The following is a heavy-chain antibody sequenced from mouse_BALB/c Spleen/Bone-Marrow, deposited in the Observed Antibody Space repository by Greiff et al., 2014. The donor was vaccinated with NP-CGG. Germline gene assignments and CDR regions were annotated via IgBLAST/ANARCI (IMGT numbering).Heavy chain of an antibody. CDR1: GYTFTSYT. D-gene: IGHD2-14*01. CDR2: INPSSGYT. CDR3: TRSYWYDVAWFAY. Sequence: QVQLQQFGAELARPGASVKMSCKASGYTFTSYTMHWVKQRPGQGLEWIGYINPSSGYTNYNQKFKDKATLTADKSSSTAYMQLSSLTSEDSAVYYCTRSYWYDVAWFAYWGQGTLVTVSA. V-gene: IGHV1-4*01. J-gene: IGHJ3*01.